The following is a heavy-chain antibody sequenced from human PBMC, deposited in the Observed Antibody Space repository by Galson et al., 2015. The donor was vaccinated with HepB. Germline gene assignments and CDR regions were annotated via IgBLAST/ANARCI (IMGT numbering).Heavy chain of an antibody. J-gene: IGHJ4*02. V-gene: IGHV3-23*01. D-gene: IGHD2-15*01. CDR3: AKDGIMVANNPYHFHY. Sequence: SLRLSCVASGFTFRGHSMHWVRQAPGKGLEWVSSITSSGGNSYYTDSVKGRFTVSRDNSKNTLLLQLNSLRAEDTAMYFCAKDGIMVANNPYHFHYWGQGTLVTVSS. CDR2: ITSSGGNS. CDR1: GFTFRGHS.